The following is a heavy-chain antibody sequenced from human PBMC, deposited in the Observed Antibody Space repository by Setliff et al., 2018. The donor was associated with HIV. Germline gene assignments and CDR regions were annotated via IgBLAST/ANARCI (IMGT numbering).Heavy chain of an antibody. CDR1: GYSISSGYYW. CDR2: IYHSGST. CDR3: ANMERGSGFSNRNYFDY. V-gene: IGHV4-4*02. D-gene: IGHD6-19*01. J-gene: IGHJ4*02. Sequence: KTSETLSLTCAVSGYSISSGYYWWSWVRQPPGKGLEWIGEIYHSGSTNYNPSLKSRVTISVDTSKNQFSLKLSSVTAADTAVYYCANMERGSGFSNRNYFDYWGQGTLVTVSS.